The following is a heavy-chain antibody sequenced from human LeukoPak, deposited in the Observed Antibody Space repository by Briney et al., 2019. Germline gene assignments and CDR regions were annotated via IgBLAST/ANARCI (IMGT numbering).Heavy chain of an antibody. CDR2: INHSGST. J-gene: IGHJ4*02. D-gene: IGHD6-19*01. CDR1: GGSFSGYH. Sequence: PSETLSLTCAVYGGSFSGYHWSWIRQPPGKGLEWIGEINHSGSTNYNPSLKSRVTISVDTSKNQFSLKLSSVTPADTAVYYCAINRYSSGWYVYWGQGTLVTVSS. CDR3: AINRYSSGWYVY. V-gene: IGHV4-34*01.